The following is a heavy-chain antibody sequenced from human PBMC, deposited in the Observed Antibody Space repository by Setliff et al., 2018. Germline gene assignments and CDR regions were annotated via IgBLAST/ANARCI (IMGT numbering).Heavy chain of an antibody. V-gene: IGHV4-34*09. CDR1: GGSFSGYY. Sequence: SETLSLTCAVYGGSFSGYYWSWIRQPPGKGLEWIGYIYYSGSTYYNPSLKSRVTISVDTSKNQFSLKLSSVTAADTAVYYCARVTGYYDFWSGYYIGSGWFDPWGQGTLVTVSS. D-gene: IGHD3-3*01. CDR2: IYYSGST. J-gene: IGHJ5*02. CDR3: ARVTGYYDFWSGYYIGSGWFDP.